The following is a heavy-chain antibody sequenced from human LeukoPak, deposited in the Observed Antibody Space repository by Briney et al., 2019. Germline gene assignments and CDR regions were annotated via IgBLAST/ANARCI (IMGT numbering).Heavy chain of an antibody. CDR1: GGSISSGGYY. D-gene: IGHD3-10*01. CDR2: IYYSGRT. V-gene: IGHV4-30-4*08. CDR3: ARVADEFGDYGFDY. J-gene: IGHJ4*02. Sequence: SQTLSLTCTVSGGSISSGGYYWSWIRQHPGKGLEWMGYIYYSGRTSYNPSLKSRVTISVDKSKNQFSLRLNSVTAADTAVYFCARVADEFGDYGFDYWGQGSLVTVSS.